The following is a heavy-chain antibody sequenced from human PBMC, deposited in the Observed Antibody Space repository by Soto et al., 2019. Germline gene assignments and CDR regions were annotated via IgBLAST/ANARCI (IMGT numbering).Heavy chain of an antibody. D-gene: IGHD3-22*01. CDR3: ASLPDTMIVVVIADAFDI. Sequence: GGSLRLSCAASGFTFSSYAMHWVRQAPGKGLEWVAVISYDGSNKYYADSVKGRFTISRDNSKNTLYLQMNSLRAEDTAVYYCASLPDTMIVVVIADAFDIWGQGTMVTVS. CDR1: GFTFSSYA. V-gene: IGHV3-30-3*01. CDR2: ISYDGSNK. J-gene: IGHJ3*02.